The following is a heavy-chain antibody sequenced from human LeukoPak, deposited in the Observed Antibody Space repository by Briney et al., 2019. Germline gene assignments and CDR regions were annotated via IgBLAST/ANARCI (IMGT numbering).Heavy chain of an antibody. CDR1: DGSINNYY. CDR3: ARTSRHYYGSGTNMKSWPAGMDV. CDR2: SGST. J-gene: IGHJ6*02. D-gene: IGHD3-10*01. Sequence: SETLSLTCTVFDGSINNYYWTWIWQSPGKGLGWIGYSGSTNYNPSLKSRVTISIDTSNSQVSLTLSSVTAADTGVYYCARTSRHYYGSGTNMKSWPAGMDVWGQGTTVTVS. V-gene: IGHV4-59*01.